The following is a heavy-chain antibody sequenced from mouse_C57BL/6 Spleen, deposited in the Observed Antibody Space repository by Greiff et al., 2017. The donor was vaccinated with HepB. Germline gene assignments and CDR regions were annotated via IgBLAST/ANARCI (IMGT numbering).Heavy chain of an antibody. V-gene: IGHV1-39*01. CDR1: GYSFTDYN. CDR3: ARSYYYGSSYWYFDV. CDR2: INPNYGTT. Sequence: VQLKESGPELVKPGASVKISCKASGYSFTDYNMNWVKQSNGKSLEWIGVINPNYGTTSYNQKFKGKATLTVDQSSSTAYMQLNSLTSEDSAVYYCARSYYYGSSYWYFDVWGTGTTVTVSS. J-gene: IGHJ1*03. D-gene: IGHD1-1*01.